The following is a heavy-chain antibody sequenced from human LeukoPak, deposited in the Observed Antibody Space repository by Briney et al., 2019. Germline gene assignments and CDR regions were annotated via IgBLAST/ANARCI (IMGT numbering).Heavy chain of an antibody. CDR3: ARDCSGGSCYSFDY. CDR2: IWYDGSNK. CDR1: GFTFSSYG. D-gene: IGHD2-15*01. V-gene: IGHV3-33*01. J-gene: IGHJ4*02. Sequence: GGSLRLSCAASGFTFSSYGMHWVRQAPGKGLEWVAVIWYDGSNKYYADSVKGRFTIPRGNSKNTLYLQMNSLRAEDTAVYYCARDCSGGSCYSFDYWGQGTLVTVSS.